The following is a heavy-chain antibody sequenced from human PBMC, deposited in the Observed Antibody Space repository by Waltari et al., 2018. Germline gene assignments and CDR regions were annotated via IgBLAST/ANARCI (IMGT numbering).Heavy chain of an antibody. CDR2: IYYSGST. J-gene: IGHJ4*02. CDR1: GAYFESSSHY. Sequence: QVQLQESGPGLVKPSETLSLTCSVSGAYFESSSHYWGWVRQPPGKGLEWIGSIYYSGSTYYKPSLKSRVNMSVDTANYQFSLKVTSVTAADTAIYYCARTAYDHLTGYPTLDHWGQGILVTVSS. V-gene: IGHV4-39*07. D-gene: IGHD3-9*01. CDR3: ARTAYDHLTGYPTLDH.